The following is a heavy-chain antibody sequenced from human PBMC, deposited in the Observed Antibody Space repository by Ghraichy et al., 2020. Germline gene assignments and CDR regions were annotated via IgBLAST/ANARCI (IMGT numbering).Heavy chain of an antibody. D-gene: IGHD2-15*01. J-gene: IGHJ5*02. CDR3: ARGRGDIVVVVAATTTLNWFDP. CDR2: IYHSGST. CDR1: GYSISSGYY. V-gene: IGHV4-38-2*01. Sequence: SETLSLTCAVSGYSISSGYYWGWIRQPPGKGLEWIGSIYHSGSTYYNPSLKSRVTISVDTSKNQFSLKLSSVTAADTAVYYCARGRGDIVVVVAATTTLNWFDPWGQGTLVTVSS.